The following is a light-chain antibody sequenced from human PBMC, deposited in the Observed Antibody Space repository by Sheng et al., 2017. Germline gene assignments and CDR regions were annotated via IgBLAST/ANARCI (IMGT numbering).Light chain of an antibody. CDR1: SSNIGNNI. V-gene: IGLV1-44*01. J-gene: IGLJ2*01. CDR3: AAWDDSMTGL. Sequence: QSALTQPASVSGTPGQSVTLSCSGNSSNIGNNIVSWFQQVPGMAPKLLIHHNSRRPSGVPDRFSGSKSGTSASLAISGLQSDDEATYYCAAWDDSMTGLFGGGTRLTVL. CDR2: HNS.